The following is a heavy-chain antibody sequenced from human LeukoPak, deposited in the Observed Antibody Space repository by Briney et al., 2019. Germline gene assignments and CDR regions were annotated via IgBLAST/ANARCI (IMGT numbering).Heavy chain of an antibody. J-gene: IGHJ5*02. Sequence: GGSLRLSCAASGFTFSSYAMSWVRRAPGKGLEWVANIKQDGSEKYYVDSVNGRFTISRDNAKNSLYLQMNSLRGEDTAVYYCAREISSWYRTEGRFDPWGQGTLVTVSS. CDR1: GFTFSSYA. CDR3: AREISSWYRTEGRFDP. V-gene: IGHV3-7*01. D-gene: IGHD6-13*01. CDR2: IKQDGSEK.